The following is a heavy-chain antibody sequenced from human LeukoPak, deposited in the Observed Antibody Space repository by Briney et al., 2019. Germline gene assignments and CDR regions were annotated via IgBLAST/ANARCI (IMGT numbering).Heavy chain of an antibody. Sequence: KTSETLSLTCAVSGGSISSNSYYWGWIRQPPGKGLEWIGSIYYSGSTYYNPSLKSRVTISVDTSKNQFSLKLSSVTAADTAVYYCAGTRYYYNSRSYGAPYYFDYWGQGTLVTVSS. V-gene: IGHV4-39*01. CDR1: GGSISSNSYY. CDR3: AGTRYYYNSRSYGAPYYFDY. CDR2: IYYSGST. J-gene: IGHJ4*02. D-gene: IGHD3-10*01.